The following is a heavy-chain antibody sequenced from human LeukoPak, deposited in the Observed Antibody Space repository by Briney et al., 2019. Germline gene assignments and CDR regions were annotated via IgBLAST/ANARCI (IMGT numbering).Heavy chain of an antibody. CDR3: AREENYSGSYGHDAFDI. CDR2: ISAYNGNT. J-gene: IGHJ3*02. Sequence: ASVKVSCKASGYTFTSYGISWVRQAPGQGLEWMAWISAYNGNTNYAQKLQGRVTMTTDTSTSTAYMELRSLRSDDTAVYYCAREENYSGSYGHDAFDIWGQGTMVTVSS. CDR1: GYTFTSYG. D-gene: IGHD1-26*01. V-gene: IGHV1-18*01.